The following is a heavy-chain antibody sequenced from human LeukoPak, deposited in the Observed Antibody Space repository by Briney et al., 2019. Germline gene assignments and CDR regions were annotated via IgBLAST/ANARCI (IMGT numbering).Heavy chain of an antibody. CDR3: ARDRVGASD. CDR1: GFTFSSYA. J-gene: IGHJ4*02. Sequence: GGSLRLSCAASGFTFSSYAMHWVRQAPGRGLEWVAAISHDESNKYYGDSVKGRFTISRDNSKNTLYLQMNSLRAEDTAVYYCARDRVGASDWGQGTLVTVSS. D-gene: IGHD1-26*01. V-gene: IGHV3-30-3*01. CDR2: ISHDESNK.